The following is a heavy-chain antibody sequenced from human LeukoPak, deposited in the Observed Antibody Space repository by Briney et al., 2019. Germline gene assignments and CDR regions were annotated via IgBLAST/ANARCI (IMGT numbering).Heavy chain of an antibody. D-gene: IGHD4-23*01. V-gene: IGHV3-23*01. CDR1: GFTFSSYA. CDR2: ISGSGGNT. J-gene: IGHJ4*02. Sequence: PGGSLRLSCAASGFTFSSYAMSWVRPAEGKGLEWVSAISGSGGNTYYADSVKGRFSISRDNSKNTLYLQMNSLRAEDTAIYYCAKDQYGGNPQYYFVYWGQGTLVTVSS. CDR3: AKDQYGGNPQYYFVY.